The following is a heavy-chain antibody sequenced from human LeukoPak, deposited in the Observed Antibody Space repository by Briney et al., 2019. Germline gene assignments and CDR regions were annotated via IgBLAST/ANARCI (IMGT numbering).Heavy chain of an antibody. CDR3: ARTRGERWLQLGYYFDY. CDR2: RNPNSGNT. J-gene: IGHJ4*02. V-gene: IGHV1-8*01. CDR1: GYTFTSYD. Sequence: ASVKVSCKASGYTFTSYDINWVRQATGQGREWMGWRNPNSGNTGYAQKFQGRVTMTRNTSISTAYMELSSLRSEDTAVYYCARTRGERWLQLGYYFDYWGQGTLVTVSS. D-gene: IGHD5-24*01.